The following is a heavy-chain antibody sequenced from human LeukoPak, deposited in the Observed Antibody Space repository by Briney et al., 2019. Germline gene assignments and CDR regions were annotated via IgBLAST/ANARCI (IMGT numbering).Heavy chain of an antibody. Sequence: GGSLRLSCAASGFTFTIYWMSWVRQAPGKGLEWVANIKQDGSEKYYVDSVKGRFTISRDNAQNSLSLQMNSLTVEDTAVYYCAGYSSGWAYFDYWGQGTLVTVS. J-gene: IGHJ4*02. CDR2: IKQDGSEK. V-gene: IGHV3-7*04. D-gene: IGHD6-19*01. CDR3: AGYSSGWAYFDY. CDR1: GFTFTIYW.